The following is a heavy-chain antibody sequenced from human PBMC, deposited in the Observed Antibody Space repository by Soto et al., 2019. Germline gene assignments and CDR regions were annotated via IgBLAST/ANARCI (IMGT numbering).Heavy chain of an antibody. CDR2: IYHSGTA. J-gene: IGHJ6*02. Sequence: SETLSLTCAVSGDSISNNNCWNWVRQPPGKGLEWIGEIYHSGTANYNPSLKSRVTISLDKSNNQFSLTLNSVTAADTAVYYCARRRITTFGVVITGYGMDVWGQGTTVTVSS. CDR3: ARRRITTFGVVITGYGMDV. CDR1: GDSISNNNC. V-gene: IGHV4-4*02. D-gene: IGHD3-3*01.